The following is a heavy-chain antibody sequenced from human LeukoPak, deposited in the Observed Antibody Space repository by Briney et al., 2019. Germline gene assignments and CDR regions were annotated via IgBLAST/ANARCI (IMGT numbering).Heavy chain of an antibody. Sequence: ASVKVSCKASGYTFTNYYMHWVRQAPGQGLEWMGIINPRGGSTSYAQKFQGRVTMTRDTSTNTVYMDLSSLRSEDTAVYYCARGNAPSSYGSGSYYYYYYMDVWGKGTTVTISS. D-gene: IGHD3-10*01. CDR1: GYTFTNYY. CDR2: INPRGGST. V-gene: IGHV1-46*01. J-gene: IGHJ6*03. CDR3: ARGNAPSSYGSGSYYYYYYMDV.